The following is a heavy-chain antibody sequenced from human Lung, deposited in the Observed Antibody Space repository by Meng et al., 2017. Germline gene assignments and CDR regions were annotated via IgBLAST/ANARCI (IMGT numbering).Heavy chain of an antibody. CDR1: GWSFSDYY. CDR3: ARGPTTMAHDFDY. J-gene: IGHJ4*02. D-gene: IGHD4-11*01. CDR2: INHSGST. Sequence: LLQQWGAGRLQPSRTLSLICVVSGWSFSDYYWSWIRQPPGKGLEWIGEINHSGSTNYNPSLESRATISVDTSQNNLSLKLSSVTAADSAVYYCARGPTTMAHDFDYWGQGTLVTVSS. V-gene: IGHV4-34*01.